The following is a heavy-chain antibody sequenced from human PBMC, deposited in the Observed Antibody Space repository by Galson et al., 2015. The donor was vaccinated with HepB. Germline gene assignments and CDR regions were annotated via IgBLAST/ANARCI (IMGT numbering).Heavy chain of an antibody. D-gene: IGHD2-2*01. Sequence: SVKVSCKASGGTFSSYAISWVRQAPGQGLEWMGGIIPIFGTANYAQKFQGRVTITADESTSTAYMELSSLRSEDTAVYYCARDYGYCSSTSCYNYMDVWGKGTTVTVSS. CDR3: ARDYGYCSSTSCYNYMDV. V-gene: IGHV1-69*13. J-gene: IGHJ6*03. CDR2: IIPIFGTA. CDR1: GGTFSSYA.